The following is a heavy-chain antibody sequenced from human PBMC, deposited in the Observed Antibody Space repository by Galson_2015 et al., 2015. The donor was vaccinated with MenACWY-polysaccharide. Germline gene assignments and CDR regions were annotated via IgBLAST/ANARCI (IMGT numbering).Heavy chain of an antibody. CDR2: IDWDDRK. D-gene: IGHD3-10*01. CDR1: GFSLSTRGMR. J-gene: IGHJ2*01. CDR3: VRSPVGSAGYLDL. Sequence: PALVKPTQTLTLTCTFSGFSLSTRGMRVIWIRQPPGKALEWLARIDWDDRKFYSTSLKTRPTISKDTSKNQVILTMTNMDPVDTATYYCVRSPVGSAGYLDLWGRGPLVTVSS. V-gene: IGHV2-70*04.